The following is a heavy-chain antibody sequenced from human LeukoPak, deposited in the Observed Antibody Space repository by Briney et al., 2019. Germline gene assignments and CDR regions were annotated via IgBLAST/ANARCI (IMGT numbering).Heavy chain of an antibody. CDR2: MNPNSGNT. D-gene: IGHD2-2*01. CDR3: ARGRGCSSTSCYPTAYYYYMDV. V-gene: IGHV1-8*01. J-gene: IGHJ6*03. Sequence: ASVKVSCKASGYTFTSYDINWVRQATGQGLEWMGWMNPNSGNTGYAQKFQGRVTMTRNTSISTAYMELSSLRPEDTAVYYCARGRGCSSTSCYPTAYYYYMDVWGKGTTVTISS. CDR1: GYTFTSYD.